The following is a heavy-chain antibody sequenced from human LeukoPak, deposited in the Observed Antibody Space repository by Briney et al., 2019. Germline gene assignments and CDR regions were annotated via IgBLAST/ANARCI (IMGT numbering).Heavy chain of an antibody. CDR3: AKDVHPIVGAMSY. V-gene: IGHV3-23*01. CDR2: ISGSGGST. J-gene: IGHJ4*02. Sequence: PPGGSLRLSCAASGFTFSSQAMSWVRQAPGKGLEWVSTISGSGGSTYYADSVKGRFTISRDNSKNTLYLQMNSLRDKDTAVHYCAKDVHPIVGAMSYRGQGALVTVSS. D-gene: IGHD1-26*01. CDR1: GFTFSSQA.